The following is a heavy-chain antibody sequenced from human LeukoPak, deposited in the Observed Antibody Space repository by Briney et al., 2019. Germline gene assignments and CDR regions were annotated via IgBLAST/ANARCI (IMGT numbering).Heavy chain of an antibody. D-gene: IGHD3-10*01. CDR2: INHSGST. CDR3: ARVSNYYGSGSYSTTDAFDI. V-gene: IGHV4-34*01. J-gene: IGHJ3*02. CDR1: GVSFSGYY. Sequence: SETLSLTCAVYGVSFSGYYWSWLRQPPGKGLEWIGEINHSGSTNYNPSLKSRVTISVDTSKNQFSLKLSSVTAADTAVYYCARVSNYYGSGSYSTTDAFDIWGQGTMVTVSS.